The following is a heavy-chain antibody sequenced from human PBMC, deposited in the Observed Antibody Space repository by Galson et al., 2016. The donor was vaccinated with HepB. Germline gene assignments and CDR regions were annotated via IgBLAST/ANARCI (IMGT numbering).Heavy chain of an antibody. Sequence: SETLSLTCSVSGASIGRNPWSWIRQPPGKGLEWIGYIDDSGNTKYSPSLKSRVTISVDTSRNQFSLNVTSVTGGDTSVHFCARDVGHLYGLRFFYGMDVWGQGTTVTV. CDR3: ARDVGHLYGLRFFYGMDV. CDR1: GASIGRNP. J-gene: IGHJ6*02. D-gene: IGHD3-16*01. V-gene: IGHV4-59*01. CDR2: IDDSGNT.